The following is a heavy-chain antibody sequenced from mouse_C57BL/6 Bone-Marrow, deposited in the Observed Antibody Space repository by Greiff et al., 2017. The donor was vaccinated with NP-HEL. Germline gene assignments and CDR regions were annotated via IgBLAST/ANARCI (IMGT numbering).Heavy chain of an antibody. CDR1: GYTFTSYG. V-gene: IGHV1-81*01. CDR2: IHPRSGNT. CDR3: AIRLLCLFDY. J-gene: IGHJ2*01. Sequence: SGAELARPGASVKLSCKASGYTFTSYGISWVKQRTGQGLEWIGEIHPRSGNTYYNEKFKGKATLTADKSSSKAYMELRSLTSEDSGVYFCAIRLLCLFDYWGQGTTLTVSS. D-gene: IGHD1-2*01.